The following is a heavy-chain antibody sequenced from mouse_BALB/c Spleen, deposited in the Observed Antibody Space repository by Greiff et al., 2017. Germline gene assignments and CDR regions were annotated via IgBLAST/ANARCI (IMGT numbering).Heavy chain of an antibody. J-gene: IGHJ2*01. CDR1: GFSLTGYG. V-gene: IGHV2-6-7*01. Sequence: VKLEESGPGLVAPSQSLSITCTVSGFSLTGYGVNWVRQPPGKGLEWLGMIWGDGSTDYNSALKCRLSISKDNSKSQVFLKMNSLQTDDTARYYYARYEDYFDYWGQGTTLTVSS. CDR2: IWGDGST. D-gene: IGHD2-14*01. CDR3: ARYEDYFDY.